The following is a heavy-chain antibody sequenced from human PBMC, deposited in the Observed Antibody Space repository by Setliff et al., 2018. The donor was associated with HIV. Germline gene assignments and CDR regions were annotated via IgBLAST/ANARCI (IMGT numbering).Heavy chain of an antibody. CDR2: TSPNSGYT. V-gene: IGHV1-18*01. CDR1: GYTFMSYG. Sequence: ASVKVSCKASGYTFMSYGISWVRQAPGQGLEWMGWTSPNSGYTLFAQKFQGRVTMTRDTSTSTVYMELSSLRSEDTAVYYCARGPPGEPRLFQHWGQGTLVTVSS. J-gene: IGHJ1*01. D-gene: IGHD3-10*01. CDR3: ARGPPGEPRLFQH.